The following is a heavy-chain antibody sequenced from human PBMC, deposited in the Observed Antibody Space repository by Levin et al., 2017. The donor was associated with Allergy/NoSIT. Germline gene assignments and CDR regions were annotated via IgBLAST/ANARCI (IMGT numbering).Heavy chain of an antibody. CDR3: ATGVHQDSKRTVEFYY. Sequence: PGGSLRLSCAASGFTFSSYAMSWVRQSPGKGLEWVSLISASGDGTYYADSVKGRFTISRDNSKNTLFLQMNSLRAEDTAVYHCATGVHQDSKRTVEFYYWGKRTLVT. CDR1: GFTFSSYA. V-gene: IGHV3-23*01. D-gene: IGHD4-11*01. J-gene: IGHJ4*02. CDR2: ISASGDGT.